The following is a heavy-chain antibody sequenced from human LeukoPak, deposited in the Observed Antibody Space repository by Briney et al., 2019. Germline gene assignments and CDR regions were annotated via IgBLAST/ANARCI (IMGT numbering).Heavy chain of an antibody. Sequence: GGSLRLSCAASGFTFSSYSMNWVRQAPGKGLEWVSGIGAGGTFTYYAASVKGRFNISRDNSRNTLYLQMNSLRADDTAVYYCAKDSVHSYYYGSGSYYQFWGQGTLVTVSS. J-gene: IGHJ4*02. V-gene: IGHV3-23*01. CDR1: GFTFSSYS. CDR3: AKDSVHSYYYGSGSYYQF. D-gene: IGHD3-10*01. CDR2: IGAGGTFT.